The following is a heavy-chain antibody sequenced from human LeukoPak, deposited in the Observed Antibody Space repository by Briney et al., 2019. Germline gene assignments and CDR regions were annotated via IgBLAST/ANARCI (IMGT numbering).Heavy chain of an antibody. V-gene: IGHV4-59*01. J-gene: IGHJ4*02. CDR1: GDSLSPYY. CDR3: ARRGRGYSYGFPY. Sequence: KPSETLSLTCTVSGDSLSPYYWGWIRQPPGKGLEWLGYISYSGSTNYNPSLKSRVTFSVATSKNQFFLDLSSVTAADTAVYYCARRGRGYSYGFPYWGQGTLVTVSS. D-gene: IGHD5-18*01. CDR2: ISYSGST.